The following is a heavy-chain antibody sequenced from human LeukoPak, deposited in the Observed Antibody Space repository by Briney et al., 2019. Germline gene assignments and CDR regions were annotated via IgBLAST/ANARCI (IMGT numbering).Heavy chain of an antibody. CDR2: INHSGST. J-gene: IGHJ4*02. Sequence: MPSETLSLTYAVYGGSFSGYYWSWIRQPPGKGLEWIGEINHSGSTNYNPSLKSRVTISVDTSKNQFSLKLSSVTAADTAVYYCASMVVVAATIFDYWGQGTLVTVSS. CDR1: GGSFSGYY. D-gene: IGHD2-15*01. CDR3: ASMVVVAATIFDY. V-gene: IGHV4-34*01.